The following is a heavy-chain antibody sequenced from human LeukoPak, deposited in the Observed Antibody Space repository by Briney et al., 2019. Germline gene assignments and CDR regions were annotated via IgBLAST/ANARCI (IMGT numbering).Heavy chain of an antibody. D-gene: IGHD3-22*01. CDR2: VYRSEST. CDR3: ARALFRYDSNSRSLHWYFDL. J-gene: IGHJ2*01. Sequence: PSETLSRTCTVSGGCISSYYWGWLRQPPGKGREGIGYVYRSESTNYNPSLKSRVTISVDTSKSQFSLKLTSVTAADTAVYSCARALFRYDSNSRSLHWYFDLGGRGTLVTVSS. CDR1: GGCISSYY. V-gene: IGHV4-59*01.